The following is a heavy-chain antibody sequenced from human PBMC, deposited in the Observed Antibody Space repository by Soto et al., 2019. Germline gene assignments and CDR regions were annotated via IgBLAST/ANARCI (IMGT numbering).Heavy chain of an antibody. Sequence: WIWIRQSPEKGLEWIGEVNHSGTTYYNPSLKTRVTISAHTPKNQFSLKMSSVTAADTAVYYCARGIGYCSSINCYSSRRLRFDSWGQGTLVTVSS. J-gene: IGHJ4*02. V-gene: IGHV4-34*01. CDR2: VNHSGTT. D-gene: IGHD2-2*01. CDR3: ARGIGYCSSINCYSSRRLRFDS.